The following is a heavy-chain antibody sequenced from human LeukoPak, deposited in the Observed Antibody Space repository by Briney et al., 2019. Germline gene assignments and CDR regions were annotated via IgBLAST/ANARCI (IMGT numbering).Heavy chain of an antibody. CDR1: GFTFSSYA. CDR3: ARESTGAFDY. V-gene: IGHV3-30-3*01. CDR2: ISYDGSNK. J-gene: IGHJ4*02. D-gene: IGHD7-27*01. Sequence: GGSLRLSCAASGFTFSSYAMHWVRQAPGKELEWVAVISYDGSNKYYADSVKGRFTISRDNSKNTLYLQMNSLRAEDTAVYYCARESTGAFDYWGQGTLVTVSS.